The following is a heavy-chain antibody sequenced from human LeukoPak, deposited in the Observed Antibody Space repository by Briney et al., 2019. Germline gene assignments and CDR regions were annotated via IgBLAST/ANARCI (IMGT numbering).Heavy chain of an antibody. D-gene: IGHD2-15*01. CDR1: GFTFDDYI. J-gene: IGHJ4*02. CDR2: IRPKAYGGTT. Sequence: KTGGSLRLSCTSSGFTFDDYIMSWFRQAPGKGLEWVGSIRPKAYGGTTEYAASVKGRFTISRDDSKSRRYLQMNRRKTDGTAVYYCTRGGWSFAFWGQGTLVTVSS. V-gene: IGHV3-49*05. CDR3: TRGGWSFAF.